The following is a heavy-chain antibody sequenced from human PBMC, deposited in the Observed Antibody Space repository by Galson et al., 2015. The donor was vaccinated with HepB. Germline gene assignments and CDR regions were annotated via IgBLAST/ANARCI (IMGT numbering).Heavy chain of an antibody. D-gene: IGHD6-19*01. CDR1: GFTFSSYG. J-gene: IGHJ4*02. V-gene: IGHV3-30*18. CDR2: ISYDGSNK. Sequence: SLRLSCAASGFTFSSYGMHWVRQAPGKGLEWVAVISYDGSNKYYADSVKGQFTISRDNSKNTLYLQMNSLRAEDTAVYYCAKLGIAVAGTFDYWGQGTLVTVSS. CDR3: AKLGIAVAGTFDY.